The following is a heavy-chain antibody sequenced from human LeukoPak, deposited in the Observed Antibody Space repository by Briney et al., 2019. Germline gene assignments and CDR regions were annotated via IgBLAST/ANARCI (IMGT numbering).Heavy chain of an antibody. CDR2: IIPIFGTA. D-gene: IGHD3-3*01. Sequence: ASLKVSCKASGGTFISYAISGVPQAPGQGLEWMGRIIPIFGTANYAQKFQGRVTITTDESTSTAYMELSSLRSEDTAVYYCARDGKRSPRDFWSGYHDCWGQGTLVTVSS. CDR1: GGTFISYA. J-gene: IGHJ4*02. CDR3: ARDGKRSPRDFWSGYHDC. V-gene: IGHV1-69*05.